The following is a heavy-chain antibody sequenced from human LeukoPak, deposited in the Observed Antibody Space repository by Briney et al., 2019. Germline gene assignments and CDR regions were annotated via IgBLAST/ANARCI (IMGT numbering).Heavy chain of an antibody. J-gene: IGHJ1*01. D-gene: IGHD6-13*01. Sequence: SGPTLVNPTQTLTLTCTFSGFSLRTRGKGVGWIRQPQGKALEWLAPIYWDDDKRYSPSLMSRLTITKDTSRNQVVLTMTNVDPVDTATYYCAHRLAAAADNEYFHHWGQGTLVIVSS. CDR2: IYWDDDK. CDR1: GFSLRTRGKG. V-gene: IGHV2-5*02. CDR3: AHRLAAAADNEYFHH.